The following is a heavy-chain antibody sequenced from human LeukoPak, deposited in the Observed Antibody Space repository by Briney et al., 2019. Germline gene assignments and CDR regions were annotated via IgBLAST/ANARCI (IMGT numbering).Heavy chain of an antibody. V-gene: IGHV1-69*04. Sequence: ASVKVSCKASGGTFSSYAISWVRQAPGQGLEWMGRIIPILNIVNYAQKFQGRVTITADKSTSTAYMELSSLRSEDTAVYYCARVLRDGTSTTLIRWFDPWGQGTPVTVSS. CDR1: GGTFSSYA. CDR3: ARVLRDGTSTTLIRWFDP. J-gene: IGHJ5*02. D-gene: IGHD1-1*01. CDR2: IIPILNIV.